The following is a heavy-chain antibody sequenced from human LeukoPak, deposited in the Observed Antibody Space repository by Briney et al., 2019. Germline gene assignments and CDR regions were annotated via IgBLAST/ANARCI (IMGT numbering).Heavy chain of an antibody. CDR2: IYHSGST. CDR3: ARRNGYYYDSSGSFDY. J-gene: IGHJ4*02. CDR1: GYSISSGYY. Sequence: SETLSLTCAVSGYSISSGYYWGWIRQPPGRGLEWIGSIYHSGSTYYNPSLKSRVTISVDTSKNQFSLKLSSVTAADTAVYYCARRNGYYYDSSGSFDYWGQGTLVTVSS. V-gene: IGHV4-38-2*01. D-gene: IGHD3-22*01.